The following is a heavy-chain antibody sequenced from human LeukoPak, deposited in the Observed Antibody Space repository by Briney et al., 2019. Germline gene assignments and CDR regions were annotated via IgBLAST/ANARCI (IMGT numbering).Heavy chain of an antibody. J-gene: IGHJ4*02. CDR1: GFTFSSYS. CDR3: AREDTAMVIPFDY. CDR2: ISSSSSYI. D-gene: IGHD5-18*01. V-gene: IGHV3-21*01. Sequence: GGSLRLSCAASGFTFSSYSMNWVRQAPGKGLEWVSSISSSSSYIYYADSVKGQFTISRDNAKNSLYLQMNSLRAEDTAVYYCAREDTAMVIPFDYWGQGTLVTVPS.